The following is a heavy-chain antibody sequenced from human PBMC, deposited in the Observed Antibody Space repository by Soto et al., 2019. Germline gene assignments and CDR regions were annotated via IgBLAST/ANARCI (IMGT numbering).Heavy chain of an antibody. Sequence: ASVKVSCKASGYTFTGYYMHWVRQAPGQGLEWMGWINPNSGGTNYAQKFQGWVTMTRDTSISTAYMELSRLRSDDTAVYYCARDFGATTDAFDTWGQGTMVTVSS. J-gene: IGHJ3*02. D-gene: IGHD3-10*01. V-gene: IGHV1-2*04. CDR3: ARDFGATTDAFDT. CDR1: GYTFTGYY. CDR2: INPNSGGT.